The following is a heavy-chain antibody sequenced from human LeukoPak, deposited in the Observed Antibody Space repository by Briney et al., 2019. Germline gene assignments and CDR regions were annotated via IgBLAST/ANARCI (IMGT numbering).Heavy chain of an antibody. Sequence: QTGGSLRLSCEASGFTLSNYDVNWVRQAPGKGLEWISYISSSGSNAFYADSVKGRFTISRDNAKNSVYLQMHSLRAEDTAVYDWVRDPSDNWIYGPFDYWGQGTLVTVSS. CDR2: ISSSGSNA. CDR1: GFTLSNYD. J-gene: IGHJ4*02. CDR3: VRDPSDNWIYGPFDY. V-gene: IGHV3-48*03. D-gene: IGHD1-7*01.